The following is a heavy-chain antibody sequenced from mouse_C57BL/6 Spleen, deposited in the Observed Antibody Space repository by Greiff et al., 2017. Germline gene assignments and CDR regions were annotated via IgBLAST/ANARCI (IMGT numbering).Heavy chain of an antibody. CDR1: GYAFSSYW. J-gene: IGHJ4*01. Sequence: QVQLQQSGAELVKPGASVKISCKASGYAFSSYWMNWVKQRPGKGLEWIGQIYPGDGDTNYNGKFKGKATLTADKSSSTAYMQLSSLTSEDSAVYFCARSGTTAGYAMDYWGQGTSVTVSS. V-gene: IGHV1-80*01. CDR2: IYPGDGDT. D-gene: IGHD1-2*01. CDR3: ARSGTTAGYAMDY.